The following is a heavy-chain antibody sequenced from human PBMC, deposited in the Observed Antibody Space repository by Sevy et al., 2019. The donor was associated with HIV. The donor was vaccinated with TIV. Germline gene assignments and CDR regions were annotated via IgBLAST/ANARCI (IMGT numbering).Heavy chain of an antibody. CDR3: ATTKDYYESSGCPFDY. CDR1: GYTLNQLS. CDR2: FDPEDGER. J-gene: IGHJ4*02. Sequence: VKVSCKVSGYTLNQLSMHWVRQAPGKGLEWMGSFDPEDGERFYAQKFQGRVTMSEDTSTDTAYMELSSLRSEDTAVYYCATTKDYYESSGCPFDYWGQGTLVTVSS. D-gene: IGHD3-22*01. V-gene: IGHV1-24*01.